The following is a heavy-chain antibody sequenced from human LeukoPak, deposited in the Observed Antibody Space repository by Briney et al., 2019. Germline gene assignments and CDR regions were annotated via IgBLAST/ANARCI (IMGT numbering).Heavy chain of an antibody. V-gene: IGHV3-74*01. CDR1: GFTFDDYG. J-gene: IGHJ4*02. D-gene: IGHD3-22*01. CDR2: IKNDGSST. Sequence: GGSLRLSCAASGFTFDDYGMSWVRHAPGQGLVWVSRIKNDGSSTIYADSVRGRFSISRDNAKNTLYLQMNSPRHEDTAVYYCLRGAHYDTSGYYYWGQGALVTVSS. CDR3: LRGAHYDTSGYYY.